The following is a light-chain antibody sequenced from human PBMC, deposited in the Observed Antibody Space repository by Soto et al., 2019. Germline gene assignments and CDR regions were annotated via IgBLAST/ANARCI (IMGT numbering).Light chain of an antibody. Sequence: EIMMTQSPATLSVSPGEGGTLSCRASQSVSSSLVWYQQKPGQAPRLLIYGASKRATDIPARFSGSGSGTDFTLTISSLQSEDFAVYYCQQYIEWPYTFGHGTRLEIK. CDR1: QSVSSS. CDR2: GAS. J-gene: IGKJ2*01. V-gene: IGKV3-15*01. CDR3: QQYIEWPYT.